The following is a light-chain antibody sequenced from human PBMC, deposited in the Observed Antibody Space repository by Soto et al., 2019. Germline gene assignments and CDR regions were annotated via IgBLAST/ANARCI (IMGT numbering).Light chain of an antibody. CDR2: DVT. V-gene: IGLV2-14*03. J-gene: IGLJ3*02. Sequence: QSVPTQPASVSGSPGQSITIFCTGNSSVVGGYNYVSWYQQRPGKPPKLMIYDVTNRPSGVSNRFSGSKSGSTASLTISGLQAEDEGDYYCRSYTNRNTVVFGGGTKVTVL. CDR3: RSYTNRNTVV. CDR1: SSVVGGYNY.